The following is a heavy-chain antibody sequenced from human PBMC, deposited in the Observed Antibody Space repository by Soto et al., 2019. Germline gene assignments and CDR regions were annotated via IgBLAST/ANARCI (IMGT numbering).Heavy chain of an antibody. Sequence: GSGPTLVNPTQTLTLTCTFSGFSLSTSGVAVGWIRQPPGKALEWLALIYRDDDKRYSPSMKGRLTITRDTSKNQVVLIMTNMDPEDTATYYCAHRLTATALDIWGQGTMVTVSS. CDR1: GFSLSTSGVA. CDR3: AHRLTATALDI. CDR2: IYRDDDK. V-gene: IGHV2-5*02. D-gene: IGHD2-21*02. J-gene: IGHJ3*02.